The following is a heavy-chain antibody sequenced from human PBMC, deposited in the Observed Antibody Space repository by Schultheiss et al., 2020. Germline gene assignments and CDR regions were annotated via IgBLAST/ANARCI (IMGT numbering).Heavy chain of an antibody. D-gene: IGHD6-25*01. CDR3: ARTNSGRFDY. Sequence: GASLKISCAASGFTFSSYWMHWVRQAPGKGLVWVAVISYDGSNKYYADSVKGRFTISRDNSKNTLYLQMNSLRAEDTAIYYCARTNSGRFDYWGQGTLVTVSS. CDR1: GFTFSSYW. V-gene: IGHV3-30*03. CDR2: ISYDGSNK. J-gene: IGHJ4*02.